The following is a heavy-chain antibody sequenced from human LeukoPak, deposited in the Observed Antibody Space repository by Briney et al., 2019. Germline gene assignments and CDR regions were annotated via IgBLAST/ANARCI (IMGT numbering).Heavy chain of an antibody. Sequence: SETLSLTCSVSGGSITSSSYYWGWIRQPPEKGLEWIGSIYYTGGTYYSPSLKSRVTISVDTSKNQFSLKLSSMTAADTAVYYCATTYYGGNSYWYFDLWGRGTLVTVSS. D-gene: IGHD4-23*01. J-gene: IGHJ2*01. CDR1: GGSITSSSYY. CDR2: IYYTGGT. V-gene: IGHV4-39*01. CDR3: ATTYYGGNSYWYFDL.